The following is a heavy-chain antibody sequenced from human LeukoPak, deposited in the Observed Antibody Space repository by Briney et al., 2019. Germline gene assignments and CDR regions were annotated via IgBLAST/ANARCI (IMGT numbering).Heavy chain of an antibody. Sequence: GGSLRLSCAASGFTVSTSYISWVRQAPGKGLEWVSVIYSAGSTYYADSVKGRLTISRDNSKNTVYLQMNSLRPDDTAVYYCAREGGSGSYGYDYWGQGTLVTVSS. CDR2: IYSAGST. J-gene: IGHJ4*02. D-gene: IGHD3-10*01. V-gene: IGHV3-66*02. CDR1: GFTVSTSY. CDR3: AREGGSGSYGYDY.